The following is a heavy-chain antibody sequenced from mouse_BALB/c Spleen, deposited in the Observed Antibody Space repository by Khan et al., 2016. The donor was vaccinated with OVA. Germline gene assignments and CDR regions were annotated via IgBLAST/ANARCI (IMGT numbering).Heavy chain of an antibody. CDR3: ERLAYYSDSEGFAY. CDR2: ISTGGHYT. J-gene: IGHJ3*01. CDR1: GFTFSTYG. V-gene: IGHV5-6*01. Sequence: EVELVESGGDLVEPGGSLKLSCAASGFTFSTYGVSWVRQTPDKRLEWVATISTGGHYTYYPDSVWGRFIISSDNAKHTLLPPMTQHKYEATTMFYCERLAYYSDSEGFAYWGQGTLVTVSA. D-gene: IGHD1-1*01.